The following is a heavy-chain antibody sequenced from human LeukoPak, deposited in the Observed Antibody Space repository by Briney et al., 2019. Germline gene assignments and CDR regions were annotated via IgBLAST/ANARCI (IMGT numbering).Heavy chain of an antibody. D-gene: IGHD4-17*01. V-gene: IGHV3-30*02. J-gene: IGHJ4*02. CDR1: GFPFSSSW. CDR2: IRYDGSNK. Sequence: PGGSLRLSCAASGFPFSSSWMNWVRQAPGKGLEWVAFIRYDGSNKYYADSVKGRFTISRDNSKNTLYLQMNSLRAEDTAVYYCANRRDYGPYWGQGTLVTVSS. CDR3: ANRRDYGPY.